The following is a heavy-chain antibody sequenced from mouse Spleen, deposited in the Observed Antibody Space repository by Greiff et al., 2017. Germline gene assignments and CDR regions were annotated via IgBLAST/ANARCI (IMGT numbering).Heavy chain of an antibody. CDR2: ISSGGSYT. D-gene: IGHD4-1*02. CDR1: GFTFSSYA. V-gene: IGHV5-9-1*01. Sequence: EVKLVESGGGLVKPGGSLKLSCAASGFTFSSYAMSWVRQTPEKRLEWVATISSGGSYTYYPDSVKGRFTISRDNAKNTLYLQMSSLRSEDTAMYYCANCDYAMDYWGQGTSVTVSS. J-gene: IGHJ4*01. CDR3: ANCDYAMDY.